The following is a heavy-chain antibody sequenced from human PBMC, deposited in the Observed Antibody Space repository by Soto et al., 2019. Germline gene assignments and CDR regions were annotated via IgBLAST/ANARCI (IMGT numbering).Heavy chain of an antibody. CDR1: GGSISSYY. Sequence: PSETLSLTCTVSGGSISSYYWCWIRQPPGKGLEWIGYIYYSGSTNYNPSLKSRVTISVDTSKNQFPLKLSSVTAADTAVYYCARNLRCGELLPFDPWGQGTPVTVSS. J-gene: IGHJ5*02. CDR2: IYYSGST. D-gene: IGHD3-10*01. CDR3: ARNLRCGELLPFDP. V-gene: IGHV4-59*01.